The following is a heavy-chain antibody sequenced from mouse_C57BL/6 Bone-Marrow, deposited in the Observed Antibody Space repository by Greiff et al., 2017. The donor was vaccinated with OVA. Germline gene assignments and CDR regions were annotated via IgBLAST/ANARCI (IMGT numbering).Heavy chain of an antibody. Sequence: VQLQQSGAELVSPGASVKLSCTASGFNIKDDYMHWVKRRPEQGLEWIGWIDPENGDTEYASKFQGKATITADTSSNTAYLQLSSLTSEDTAVYYCTSYGNFDYWGQGTTLTVSS. CDR3: TSYGNFDY. D-gene: IGHD2-1*01. CDR2: IDPENGDT. CDR1: GFNIKDDY. J-gene: IGHJ2*01. V-gene: IGHV14-4*01.